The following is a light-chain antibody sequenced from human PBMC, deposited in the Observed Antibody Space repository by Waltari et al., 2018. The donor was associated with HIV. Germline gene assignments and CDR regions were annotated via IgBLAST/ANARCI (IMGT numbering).Light chain of an antibody. Sequence: DIQLTQSPASVSAFVGDEITITCRASQGIDNGLAWYQQKPGEAHKLLIYDASGLQSGVPLRFTGTGSGTDFTLTISGLQPDDFAVYSCQQAHSFPHTFGGGTQVE. V-gene: IGKV1-12*01. CDR3: QQAHSFPHT. J-gene: IGKJ4*01. CDR2: DAS. CDR1: QGIDNG.